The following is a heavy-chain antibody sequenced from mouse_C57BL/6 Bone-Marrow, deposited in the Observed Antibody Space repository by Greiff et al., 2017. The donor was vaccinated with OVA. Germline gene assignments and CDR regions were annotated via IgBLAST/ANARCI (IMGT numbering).Heavy chain of an antibody. J-gene: IGHJ3*01. V-gene: IGHV1-64*01. CDR2: IHPNSGST. D-gene: IGHD2-4*01. Sequence: QVQLQQPGAELVKPGASVKLSCKASGYTFTSYWMHWVKQRPGQGLEWIGMIHPNSGSTNYNEKFKSKATLTVDKSSSTAYMQLSSLTSEDSAVYYCARSIDYDRAGFAYWGQGTLVTVSA. CDR1: GYTFTSYW. CDR3: ARSIDYDRAGFAY.